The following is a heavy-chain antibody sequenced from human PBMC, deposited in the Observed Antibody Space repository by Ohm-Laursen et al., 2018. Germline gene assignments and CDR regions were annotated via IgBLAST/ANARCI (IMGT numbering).Heavy chain of an antibody. D-gene: IGHD6-19*01. CDR3: AKDKREAVAGPYYFDY. CDR1: GFTFDDYA. J-gene: IGHJ4*02. Sequence: SLRLSCAASGFTFDDYAMHWVRQAPGKGLEWVSGISWNSGSIGYADSVKGRFTISRDNAKNSLYLQMNSLRAEDTALYYCAKDKREAVAGPYYFDYWGQGTMVTVSS. V-gene: IGHV3-9*01. CDR2: ISWNSGSI.